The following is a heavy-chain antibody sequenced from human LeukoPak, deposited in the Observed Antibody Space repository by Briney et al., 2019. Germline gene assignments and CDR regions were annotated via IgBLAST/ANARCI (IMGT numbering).Heavy chain of an antibody. CDR3: ARAAELLWFGELAGHDAFDI. V-gene: IGHV1-69*01. D-gene: IGHD3-10*01. CDR2: IIPIFGTA. CDR1: VGTFSSYA. J-gene: IGHJ3*02. Sequence: GSSVKVSCKASVGTFSSYAISGVRQAPGQGLEWMGGIIPIFGTANYAQKFQGRVTITADESASTAYMELSSLRSEDTAVYYCARAAELLWFGELAGHDAFDIWGQGTMVTVSS.